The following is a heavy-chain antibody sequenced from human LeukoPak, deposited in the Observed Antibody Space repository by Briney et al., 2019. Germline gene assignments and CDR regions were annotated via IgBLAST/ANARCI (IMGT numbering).Heavy chain of an antibody. J-gene: IGHJ6*02. CDR2: ISYDGSNK. D-gene: IGHD1-26*01. CDR3: AKGRVGANGYYYYGMDV. CDR1: GFTFSSFS. V-gene: IGHV3-30*18. Sequence: PGGSLRLSCAATGFTFSSFSMHWVRQAPGKGLEWVAVISYDGSNKYYADPVKGRFTISRDNSKNTLYLQMNSLRTEDTAVYYCAKGRVGANGYYYYGMDVWGQGTTVTVSS.